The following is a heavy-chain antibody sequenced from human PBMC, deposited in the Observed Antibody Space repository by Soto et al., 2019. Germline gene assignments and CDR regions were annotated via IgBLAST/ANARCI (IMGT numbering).Heavy chain of an antibody. Sequence: PGGSLRLSCAASGFTFSSYAMSWVRQAPGKGLKWVSAISGSGGSTYYADSVKGRFTISRDNSKNTLYLQMNSLRAEDTAVYYCAKGWSKVYTNLYYFDYWGQGTLVTVSS. CDR2: ISGSGGST. CDR3: AKGWSKVYTNLYYFDY. J-gene: IGHJ4*02. V-gene: IGHV3-23*01. D-gene: IGHD2-2*02. CDR1: GFTFSSYA.